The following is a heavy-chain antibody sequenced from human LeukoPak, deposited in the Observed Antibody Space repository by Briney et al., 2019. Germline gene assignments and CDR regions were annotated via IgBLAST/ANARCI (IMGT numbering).Heavy chain of an antibody. D-gene: IGHD3-22*01. CDR3: ARTNVYYYASSDYYSYFDY. V-gene: IGHV1-18*01. CDR1: GYTFTSYG. CDR2: ISAYNGNT. J-gene: IGHJ4*02. Sequence: ASVKVSCKASGYTFTSYGISWVRQAPGQGLEWMGWISAYNGNTNYAQKLQDRVTMTTDTSTSTAYMELRSLRSDDTAVYYCARTNVYYYASSDYYSYFDYWAQGTLVTVSS.